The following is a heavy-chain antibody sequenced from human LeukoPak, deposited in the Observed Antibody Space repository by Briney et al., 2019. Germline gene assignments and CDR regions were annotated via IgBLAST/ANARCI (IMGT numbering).Heavy chain of an antibody. CDR1: GFTFNRCA. V-gene: IGHV3-30-3*02. Sequence: GGSLRLSCAASGFTFNRCAMHWVRQAPGKGLEWVAVMSYGGRDIHYTDSVKGRFTISRDSSKNILHLQMNSLRAEDTAVYYCAKKGYYDGSGYYMYYFDHWGQGTLVTVSS. CDR3: AKKGYYDGSGYYMYYFDH. J-gene: IGHJ4*02. D-gene: IGHD3-22*01. CDR2: MSYGGRDI.